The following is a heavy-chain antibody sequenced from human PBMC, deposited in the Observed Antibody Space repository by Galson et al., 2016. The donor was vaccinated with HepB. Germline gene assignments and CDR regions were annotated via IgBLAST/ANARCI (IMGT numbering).Heavy chain of an antibody. V-gene: IGHV5-51*01. CDR2: IYPADSDT. CDR3: ARHRLRGSYSHDAFDI. Sequence: QSGAEVKKPGESLKISCKGSGYSFTNYWIGWVRQMPGKGLEWMGIIYPADSDTRSTPSFQGQVTFSVAKSINTAYLQWSSLKASDTAIYYCARHRLRGSYSHDAFDIWGQGTMVTVSS. D-gene: IGHD3-16*01. J-gene: IGHJ3*02. CDR1: GYSFTNYW.